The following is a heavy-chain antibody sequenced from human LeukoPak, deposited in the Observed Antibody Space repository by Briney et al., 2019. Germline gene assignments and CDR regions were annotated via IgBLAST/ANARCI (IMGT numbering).Heavy chain of an antibody. CDR1: GGSISSGGYY. V-gene: IGHV4-31*03. Sequence: SETLSLTCTVSGGSISSGGYYWSWIRQHPGKGLEWIGYIYYSGSTYYNPSLKSRVTTSVDTSKNQFSLKLSSLTAADTAVYYCARRAPHCSGGTCYSDYYYGMDVWGQGTTVTVSS. D-gene: IGHD2-15*01. CDR2: IYYSGST. CDR3: ARRAPHCSGGTCYSDYYYGMDV. J-gene: IGHJ6*02.